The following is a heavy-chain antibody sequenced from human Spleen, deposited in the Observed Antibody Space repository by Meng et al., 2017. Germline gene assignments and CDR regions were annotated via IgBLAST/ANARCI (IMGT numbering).Heavy chain of an antibody. CDR2: INHSGST. CDR1: GGSFSDYY. D-gene: IGHD4-11*01. J-gene: IGHJ4*02. V-gene: IGHV4-34*01. CDR3: ARGPTTMAHDFDY. Sequence: QLWVGGLLKPSGALSLACVVSGGSFSDYYWRWIRRPPRRGLQWIGEINHSGSTNYTPSLESRATISVDTSQNNLSLQLSTVTAADSAVYYCARGPTTMAHDFDYWGQGTLVTVSS.